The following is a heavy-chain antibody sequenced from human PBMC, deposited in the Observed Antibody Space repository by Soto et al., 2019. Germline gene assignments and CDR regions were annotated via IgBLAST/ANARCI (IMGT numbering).Heavy chain of an antibody. V-gene: IGHV3-15*01. D-gene: IGHD3-10*01. J-gene: IGHJ4*02. CDR2: IKSKTDGGTT. CDR1: GFTFSNAW. Sequence: EVQLVESGGGLVKPGGSLRLSCAASGFTFSNAWMSWVRQAPGKGLEWVGRIKSKTDGGTTDYAAPVKGRFTISRDDSKNTLYLQMNSLKTEDTAVYYCITPSLIDYYGSGSYHYWGQGTLVTVSS. CDR3: ITPSLIDYYGSGSYHY.